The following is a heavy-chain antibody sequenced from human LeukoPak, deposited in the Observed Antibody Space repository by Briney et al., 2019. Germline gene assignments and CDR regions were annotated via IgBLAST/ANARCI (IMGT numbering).Heavy chain of an antibody. CDR2: ISGSGGST. J-gene: IGHJ4*02. CDR1: GFTFSSYG. V-gene: IGHV3-23*01. CDR3: ARVMTTVTIDY. D-gene: IGHD4-17*01. Sequence: GGTLRLSCAASGFTFSSYGMSWVRQAPGKGLEWVSAISGSGGSTYYADSVKGRFTISRDNSKNTLYLQMNSLRAEDTAVYYCARVMTTVTIDYWGQGTLVTVSS.